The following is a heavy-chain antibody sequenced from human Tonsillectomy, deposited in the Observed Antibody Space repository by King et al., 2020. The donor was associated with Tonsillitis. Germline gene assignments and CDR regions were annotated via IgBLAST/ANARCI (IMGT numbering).Heavy chain of an antibody. J-gene: IGHJ4*02. V-gene: IGHV3-73*01. D-gene: IGHD6-19*01. Sequence: VQLVESGGGLVQPGGSLKLSCAASGFTFSGSAMHWVRQASGKGLEWVVRIRSKANSYATAYAASVKGRFTISRDDSKNTAYLQMNSLKTEDTAVYYCTSTPGYSSYFDYWGQGTLVTVSS. CDR1: GFTFSGSA. CDR3: TSTPGYSSYFDY. CDR2: IRSKANSYAT.